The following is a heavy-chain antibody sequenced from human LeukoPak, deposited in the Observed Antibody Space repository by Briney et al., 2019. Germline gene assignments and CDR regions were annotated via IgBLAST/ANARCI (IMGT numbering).Heavy chain of an antibody. CDR1: GFIFSNYW. J-gene: IGHJ4*02. D-gene: IGHD3-10*01. CDR3: AKHLWRDLLWSGEGYYFGS. CDR2: VKADGNDK. Sequence: PGGSLRLSCATSGFIFSNYWRTWVRQAPGKGLEWVANVKADGNDKNFVDSVKGRFTIFIDRDKKSMYLQMNSLRAEDTAVYYCAKHLWRDLLWSGEGYYFGSWGQGTLVTVSS. V-gene: IGHV3-7*03.